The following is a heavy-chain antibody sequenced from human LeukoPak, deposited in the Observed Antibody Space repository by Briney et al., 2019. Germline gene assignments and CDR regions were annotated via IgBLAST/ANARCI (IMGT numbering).Heavy chain of an antibody. CDR1: GGSISRYY. CDR3: ARQGYYDSSGYYY. CDR2: IYYSGST. V-gene: IGHV4-59*08. J-gene: IGHJ4*02. Sequence: PSETLSLTCTVSGGSISRYYWSWIRQPPGKGLEWIGYIYYSGSTNYNPSLKSRVTISVDTSKNQFSLKLSSVTAADTAVYYCARQGYYDSSGYYYWGQGTLVTVSS. D-gene: IGHD3-22*01.